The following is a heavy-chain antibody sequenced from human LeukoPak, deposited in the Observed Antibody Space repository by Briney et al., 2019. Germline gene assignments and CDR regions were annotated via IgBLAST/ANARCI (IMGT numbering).Heavy chain of an antibody. CDR1: GYTFNTYG. D-gene: IGHD2-21*02. CDR3: ARGGDHFDY. CDR2: SSAYNGNT. J-gene: IGHJ4*02. V-gene: IGHV1-18*01. Sequence: EASVKVSCKAAGYTFNTYGISRVRQAPGQGLEWMGWSSAYNGNTNYAQKLQGRVTMTTDTSTSTAYMELRSLRSDDTAVYYCARGGDHFDYWGQGTLVTVSS.